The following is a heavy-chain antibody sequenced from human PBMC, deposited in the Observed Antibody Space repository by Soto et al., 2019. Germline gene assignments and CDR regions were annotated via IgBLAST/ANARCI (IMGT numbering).Heavy chain of an antibody. V-gene: IGHV1-18*01. CDR1: GYTFTSYG. CDR2: ISAYNGNT. CDR3: ARDGFGVNYYYYGMDV. J-gene: IGHJ6*01. D-gene: IGHD3-16*01. Sequence: ASVKVSCKASGYTFTSYGISWVRQAPGQGLEWMGWISAYNGNTNYAQKLQGRVTMTTDTSTSTAYMELRSLRSDATAVYYCARDGFGVNYYYYGMDVWGQGTTVTVSS.